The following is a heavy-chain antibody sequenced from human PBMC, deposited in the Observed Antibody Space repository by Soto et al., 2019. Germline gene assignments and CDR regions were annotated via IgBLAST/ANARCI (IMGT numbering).Heavy chain of an antibody. CDR2: INHSGST. Sequence: SETLSLTCAVYGGSFSGYYWSWIRQPPGKGLEWIGEINHSGSTNYNPSLKSRVTISVDTSKNKFSLKLSSVTAADTAVYYCARDKREWSSSSYFDYWGQGTLVTVSS. V-gene: IGHV4-34*01. CDR1: GGSFSGYY. J-gene: IGHJ4*02. D-gene: IGHD6-6*01. CDR3: ARDKREWSSSSYFDY.